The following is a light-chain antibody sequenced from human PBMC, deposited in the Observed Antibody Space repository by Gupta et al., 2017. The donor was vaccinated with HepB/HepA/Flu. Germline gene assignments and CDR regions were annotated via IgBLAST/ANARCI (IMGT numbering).Light chain of an antibody. CDR3: QQRRSWPIT. CDR2: DTS. CDR1: QYVDIY. Sequence: EIVLTQSPATLSLSPGERGTLSCKASQYVDIYLAWYQQIPGQPPRLLIYDTSNRATGTPARFSGSGSGTDFTLTIASLEPEDFAIYYGQQRRSWPITFGQGTRLEIK. J-gene: IGKJ5*01. V-gene: IGKV3-11*01.